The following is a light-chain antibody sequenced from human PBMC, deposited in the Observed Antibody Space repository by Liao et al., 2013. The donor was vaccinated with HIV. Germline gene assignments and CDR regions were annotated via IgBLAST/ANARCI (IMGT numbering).Light chain of an antibody. CDR3: QAWDSNSWV. J-gene: IGLJ3*02. Sequence: SYDLTQPPSVSVSPGQTATISCSGDKLEDKYASWYQQRPGQSPLLVIYQDTKRPSGIPERFSGSNSGITATLTISGTQTMDEADYYCQAWDSNSWVFGGGTELTVL. V-gene: IGLV3-1*01. CDR1: KLEDKY. CDR2: QDT.